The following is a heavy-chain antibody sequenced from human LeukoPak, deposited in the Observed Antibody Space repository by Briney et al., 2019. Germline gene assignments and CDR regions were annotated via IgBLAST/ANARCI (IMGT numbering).Heavy chain of an antibody. CDR3: AINGGGDSGYGNFDY. Sequence: PGGSLRLSCAVSGFSFDDYAMHWVRQVPGKGLEWVSGISWNSDNIGDADSVKGRFTTSRDNAKNSLYLQMNSLRAEDTALYYCAINGGGDSGYGNFDYWGQGTLVTVSS. V-gene: IGHV3-9*01. D-gene: IGHD5-12*01. J-gene: IGHJ4*02. CDR1: GFSFDDYA. CDR2: ISWNSDNI.